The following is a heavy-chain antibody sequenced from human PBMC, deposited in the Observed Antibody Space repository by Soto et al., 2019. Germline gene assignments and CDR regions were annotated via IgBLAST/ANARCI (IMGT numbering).Heavy chain of an antibody. CDR1: GGTLSNYA. CDR3: ARVRPTDYVGNYNNGMDV. D-gene: IGHD4-17*01. V-gene: IGHV1-69*01. CDR2: IIPIFNTA. Sequence: QVQLVQSAAEVKKPGSSVKVSCKASGGTLSNYAFTWVRQAPGQGLERMGGIIPIFNTANYAQKFQGRVTITADESTSTAYMEVNSLRSEDTAVYYCARVRPTDYVGNYNNGMDVWGQGTTVTVSS. J-gene: IGHJ6*02.